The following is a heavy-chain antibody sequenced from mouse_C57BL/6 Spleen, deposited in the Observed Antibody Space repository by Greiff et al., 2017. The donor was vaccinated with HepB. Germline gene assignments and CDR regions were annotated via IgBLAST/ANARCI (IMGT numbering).Heavy chain of an antibody. Sequence: VQLQQSGPELVKPGASVKISCKASGYTFTDYYMNWVKQSHGKSLEWIGDINPNNGGTSYNQKFKGKATLTVDKSSSTAYMELRSLTSEDSAVYYCARAPYDYDRVWFAYWGQGTLVTVSA. CDR2: INPNNGGT. CDR1: GYTFTDYY. D-gene: IGHD2-4*01. J-gene: IGHJ3*01. V-gene: IGHV1-26*01. CDR3: ARAPYDYDRVWFAY.